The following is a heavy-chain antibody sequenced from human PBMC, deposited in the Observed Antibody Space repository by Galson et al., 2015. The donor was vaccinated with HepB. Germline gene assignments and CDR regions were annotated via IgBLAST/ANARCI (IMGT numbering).Heavy chain of an antibody. D-gene: IGHD6-13*01. J-gene: IGHJ5*02. Sequence: SVKVSCKASGYTFTSYAMHWVRQAPGQRLEWMGWINAGNGNTKYSQKFQGRVTITRDTSASTAYMELSSLRSEDTAVYYCARDKYSSSWYVNGWFDPWGQGTLVTVSS. CDR3: ARDKYSSSWYVNGWFDP. V-gene: IGHV1-3*01. CDR2: INAGNGNT. CDR1: GYTFTSYA.